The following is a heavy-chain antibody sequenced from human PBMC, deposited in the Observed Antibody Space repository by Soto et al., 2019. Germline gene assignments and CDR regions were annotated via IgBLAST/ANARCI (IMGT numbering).Heavy chain of an antibody. CDR1: GYTFTSYY. Sequence: QVQLVQSGAEVKKPGASVKVSCKASGYTFTSYYMHWVRQAPGQGLEWMGIINPSGGSTSYAQKFQGRVTMTRDTSTSTVYMELSSLRSEYTAVFYCAASYPSIVGASSDLDAFDIWGQVTMVTVSS. J-gene: IGHJ3*02. CDR2: INPSGGST. D-gene: IGHD1-26*01. V-gene: IGHV1-46*01. CDR3: AASYPSIVGASSDLDAFDI.